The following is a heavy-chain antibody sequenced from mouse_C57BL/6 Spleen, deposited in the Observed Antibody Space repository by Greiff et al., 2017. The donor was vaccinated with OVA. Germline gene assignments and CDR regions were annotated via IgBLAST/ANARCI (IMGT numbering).Heavy chain of an antibody. J-gene: IGHJ3*01. CDR2: IHPNSGST. V-gene: IGHV1-64*01. D-gene: IGHD1-1*01. Sequence: QVQLQQPGAELVKPGASVKLSCKASGYTFTSYWMPWVKQRPGQGLEWIGMIHPNSGSTNYNEKFKSKATLTVDKSSSTAYMQLSSLTSEDSAVYYCASYYYGSSYEGRFAYWGQGTLVTVSA. CDR3: ASYYYGSSYEGRFAY. CDR1: GYTFTSYW.